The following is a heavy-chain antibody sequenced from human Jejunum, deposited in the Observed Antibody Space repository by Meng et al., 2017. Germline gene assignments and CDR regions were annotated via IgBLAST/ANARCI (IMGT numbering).Heavy chain of an antibody. J-gene: IGHJ2*01. V-gene: IGHV3-23*01. Sequence: GESLKISCAASGFTLSSSSMSWVRQAPGKGLEWASVITGSGGTTYYADSVKGRFTISRDTSKNTLYLQMNSLRAEDTAVFYCARAHGDYGYWYFDLWGRGTLVTVSS. CDR1: GFTLSSSS. CDR3: ARAHGDYGYWYFDL. D-gene: IGHD4-17*01. CDR2: ITGSGGTT.